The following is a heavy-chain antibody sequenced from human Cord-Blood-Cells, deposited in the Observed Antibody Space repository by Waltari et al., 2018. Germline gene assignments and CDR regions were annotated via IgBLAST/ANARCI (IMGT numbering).Heavy chain of an antibody. CDR3: AKAVGATSLYYFDY. Sequence: EVQLLGSGGGLVKPGGALRRSCAAAGFTFSSYAMSWDSQAPGKGLEWVSAIGGSGGSTYYADSVKGRFTISRDNSKNTLYLQMNSLRAEDTAVYYCAKAVGATSLYYFDYWGQGTLVTVSS. CDR2: IGGSGGST. V-gene: IGHV3-23*01. D-gene: IGHD1-26*01. CDR1: GFTFSSYA. J-gene: IGHJ4*02.